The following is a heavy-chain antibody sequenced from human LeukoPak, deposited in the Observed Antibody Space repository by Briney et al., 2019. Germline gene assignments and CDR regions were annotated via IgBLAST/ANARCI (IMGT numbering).Heavy chain of an antibody. D-gene: IGHD1-1*01. CDR3: ARAPWKNFDY. J-gene: IGHJ4*02. CDR2: TKQDGSEK. V-gene: IGHV3-7*01. Sequence: AGGSLRLSCAASGFTFSSYWMSWVRQAPGRGLEWVANTKQDGSEKYYVDSVKGRFTISRDNAKNSLYLQMNSLRAEDTAAYYCARAPWKNFDYWGQGTLVTVSS. CDR1: GFTFSSYW.